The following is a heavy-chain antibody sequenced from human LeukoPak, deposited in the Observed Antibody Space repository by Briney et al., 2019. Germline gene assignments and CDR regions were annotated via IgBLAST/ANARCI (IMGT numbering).Heavy chain of an antibody. CDR2: ISGSGGST. J-gene: IGHJ4*02. CDR3: AKCLYDSSGYYFDY. V-gene: IGHV3-23*01. Sequence: GGSLRLSCAASGFTFSSYAMSWVRQAPGKGLEWVSAISGSGGSTYYADSVKGRFTISRDNSKNTLYLQMNSRRAEDTAVYYCAKCLYDSSGYYFDYWGQGTLVTVSS. CDR1: GFTFSSYA. D-gene: IGHD3-22*01.